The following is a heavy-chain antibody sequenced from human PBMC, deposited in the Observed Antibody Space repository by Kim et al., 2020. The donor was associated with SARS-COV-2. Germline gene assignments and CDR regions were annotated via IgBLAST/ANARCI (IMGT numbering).Heavy chain of an antibody. Sequence: GGSLRLSCAASGFTFSSYAMRWVRQAPGKGLEWVSAIRCGGVSTYYAGSVKGRFTISRDNSKNTLYLQMNGLRVEDTAMYYCAKTSASSGCCTFFYSGMVVSGRGTTVSVSS. CDR3: AKTSASSGCCTFFYSGMVV. CDR1: GFTFSSYA. V-gene: IGHV3-23*01. J-gene: IGHJ6*02. D-gene: IGHD6-19*01. CDR2: IRCGGVST.